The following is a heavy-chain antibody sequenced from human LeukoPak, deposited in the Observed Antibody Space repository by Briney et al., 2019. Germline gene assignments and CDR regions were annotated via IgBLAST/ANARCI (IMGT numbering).Heavy chain of an antibody. J-gene: IGHJ4*02. Sequence: ASVKVSCKASGGTFSSYAISWVRQAPGQGLEWMGGIIPIFGTANYAQKFQGRVTITTDESTSTAYMELSSLRSEDTAVYYCANYDILTGYHFDYWGQGTLVTVSS. CDR1: GGTFSSYA. CDR2: IIPIFGTA. D-gene: IGHD3-9*01. V-gene: IGHV1-69*05. CDR3: ANYDILTGYHFDY.